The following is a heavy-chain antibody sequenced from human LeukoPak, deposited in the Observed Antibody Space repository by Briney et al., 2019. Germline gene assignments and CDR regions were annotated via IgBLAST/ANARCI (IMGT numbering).Heavy chain of an antibody. CDR1: GYTFTGYY. Sequence: ASVKVSCKASGYTFTGYYMHWVRQAPGQGLEWTGWINPNSGGTNYAQKFQGRVTMTRDTSISTAYMELSRLRSDDTAVYYCARELRITMVRGVGPFDYWGQGTLVTVSS. V-gene: IGHV1-2*02. CDR3: ARELRITMVRGVGPFDY. D-gene: IGHD3-10*01. J-gene: IGHJ4*02. CDR2: INPNSGGT.